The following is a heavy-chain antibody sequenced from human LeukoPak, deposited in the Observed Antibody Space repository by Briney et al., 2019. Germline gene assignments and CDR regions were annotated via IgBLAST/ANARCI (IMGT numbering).Heavy chain of an antibody. CDR2: INHSGST. Sequence: PSETLSLTCAVYGGSFSGSYWSWIRQPPGKGLEWIGEINHSGSTNYNPSLKSRVTISVDTSKNHFSLKLSSVTAADTAVYYCAGRDYDYVWGSYRPLDYWGQGTLVTVSS. CDR3: AGRDYDYVWGSYRPLDY. CDR1: GGSFSGSY. D-gene: IGHD3-16*02. V-gene: IGHV4-34*01. J-gene: IGHJ4*02.